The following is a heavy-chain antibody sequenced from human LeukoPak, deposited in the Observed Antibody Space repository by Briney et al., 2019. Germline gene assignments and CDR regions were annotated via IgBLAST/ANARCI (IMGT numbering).Heavy chain of an antibody. CDR3: ARGSPVVGLNY. V-gene: IGHV4-34*01. D-gene: IGHD2-15*01. J-gene: IGHJ4*02. Sequence: PSETLSLTCAVYGGSFSGYYWSWIRQPPGKGLEWIGEINHSGSTNYNPSLKSRVTISVDTSKNQFSLKLSSVTAADTAVYYCARGSPVVGLNYWGQGNLVTVSS. CDR1: GGSFSGYY. CDR2: INHSGST.